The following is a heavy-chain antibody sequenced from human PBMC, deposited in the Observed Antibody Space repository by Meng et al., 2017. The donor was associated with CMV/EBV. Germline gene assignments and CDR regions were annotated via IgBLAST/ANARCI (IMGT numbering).Heavy chain of an antibody. CDR1: GFSLSTSGMC. V-gene: IGHV2-70*20. CDR2: IDWGDDK. D-gene: IGHD6-13*01. Sequence: SGPTLVKPTQTLTLTCTFSGFSLSTSGMCVSWVRQPPGKALEWLALIDWGDDKYYSTSLKTRLTISKDTSKNQVVLTMTNMDPVDTATYYCARIPGSSQYNYYYYYGMDVWGQGTTVTVSS. J-gene: IGHJ6*02. CDR3: ARIPGSSQYNYYYYYGMDV.